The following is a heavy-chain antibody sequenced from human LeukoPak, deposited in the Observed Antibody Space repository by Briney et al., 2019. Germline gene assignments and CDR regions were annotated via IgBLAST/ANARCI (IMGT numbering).Heavy chain of an antibody. CDR3: ARTASAFWSGLPIVDY. CDR2: IKSKTDGGTT. Sequence: TGGSLRLSCAASGFTFSNAWMSWVRQAPGKGLEWVGRIKSKTDGGTTDYAAPVKGRFTISRDDSKNTLYLQMNSLRAEDTAVYYCARTASAFWSGLPIVDYWGQGTLVTVSS. CDR1: GFTFSNAW. J-gene: IGHJ4*02. V-gene: IGHV3-15*01. D-gene: IGHD3-3*01.